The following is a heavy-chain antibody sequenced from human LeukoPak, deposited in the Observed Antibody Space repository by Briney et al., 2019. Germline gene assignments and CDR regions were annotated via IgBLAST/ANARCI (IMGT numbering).Heavy chain of an antibody. CDR1: DDSFSSHY. V-gene: IGHV4-59*11. CDR2: TSYIGST. Sequence: SETLSLTCAVSDDSFSSHYWTWIRQPPGKGLEWIGYTSYIGSTNYNPSLKSRVTISIDTSKNQFSLKLSSVTAADTAVYYCARDLVTVTKGFDIWGQGTLVSVFS. CDR3: ARDLVTVTKGFDI. D-gene: IGHD4-17*01. J-gene: IGHJ3*02.